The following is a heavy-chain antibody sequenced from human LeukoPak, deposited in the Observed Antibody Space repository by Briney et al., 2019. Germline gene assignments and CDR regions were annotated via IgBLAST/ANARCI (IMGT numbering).Heavy chain of an antibody. Sequence: SETLSLTCTVSGGSISSYYWSWIRQPPGKGLEWIGYIYYSGSTNYNPSLKSRVTISVDTSKNQFSLKLSSVTAADTAVYYCARVTAVRIVGATGDWFDPWGQGTLVTVSS. D-gene: IGHD1-26*01. CDR3: ARVTAVRIVGATGDWFDP. J-gene: IGHJ5*02. V-gene: IGHV4-59*01. CDR2: IYYSGST. CDR1: GGSISSYY.